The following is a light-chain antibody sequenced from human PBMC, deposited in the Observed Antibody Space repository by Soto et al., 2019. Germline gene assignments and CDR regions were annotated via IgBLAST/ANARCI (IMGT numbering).Light chain of an antibody. V-gene: IGLV2-11*01. J-gene: IGLJ2*01. Sequence: QPVLTQPRSVSGSPGQSVTISCTGTNSDVGGYNYVSWYQQHPGKAPKLMIYEGSKRPSGVSNRFSGSKSGNTASLTISGLQAEDEADYYCCSYAGSREVFGGGTKLTVL. CDR3: CSYAGSREV. CDR2: EGS. CDR1: NSDVGGYNY.